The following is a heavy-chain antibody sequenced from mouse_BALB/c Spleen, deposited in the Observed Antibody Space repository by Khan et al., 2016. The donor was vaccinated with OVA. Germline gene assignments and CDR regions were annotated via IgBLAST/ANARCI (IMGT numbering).Heavy chain of an antibody. Sequence: DVKLQESGPGLVKPSQSLSLTCTVTGYSITSGYAWNWIRQFPGNKLEWMGSISYSGVTSYTPSLKSRISITRDTSKNQFFLQLNSVTTEDTATYYCARGNYYGDYFDYWGQGTTLTVSS. CDR2: ISYSGVT. V-gene: IGHV3-2*02. J-gene: IGHJ2*01. D-gene: IGHD1-1*01. CDR1: GYSITSGYA. CDR3: ARGNYYGDYFDY.